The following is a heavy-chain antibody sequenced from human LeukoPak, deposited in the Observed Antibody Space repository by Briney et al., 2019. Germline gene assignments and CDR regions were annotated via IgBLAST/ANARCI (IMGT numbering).Heavy chain of an antibody. Sequence: SETLSLTCTVSGGSISGYYWSWIRQPPGKGLEWIGYIYYSGSTNYNPSLKSRVTISVDTSKNQFSLKLSSVTAADTAVYYCARLVSVPYYYYGMDVWGQGTTVTVSS. V-gene: IGHV4-59*08. D-gene: IGHD6-6*01. CDR3: ARLVSVPYYYYGMDV. CDR1: GGSISGYY. J-gene: IGHJ6*02. CDR2: IYYSGST.